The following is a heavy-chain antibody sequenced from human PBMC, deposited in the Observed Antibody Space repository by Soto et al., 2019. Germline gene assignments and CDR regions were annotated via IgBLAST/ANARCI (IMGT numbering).Heavy chain of an antibody. CDR1: GFTFSSYG. V-gene: IGHV3-30*03. Sequence: QVQLVESGGGVVQPGRSLRLSCAASGFTFSSYGMHWVRQAPGKGLEWVAVISYDGSNKYYADSVKGRFTISRDNSKITLYLQMNCLRAEDTAVYYCAPWFGAFDYWGQGTLVTVSS. CDR3: APWFGAFDY. J-gene: IGHJ4*02. D-gene: IGHD3-10*01. CDR2: ISYDGSNK.